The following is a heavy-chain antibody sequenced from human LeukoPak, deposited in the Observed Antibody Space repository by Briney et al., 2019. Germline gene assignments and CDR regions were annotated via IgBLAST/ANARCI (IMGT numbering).Heavy chain of an antibody. D-gene: IGHD3-22*01. V-gene: IGHV3-30*01. Sequence: GRSLGLSCAASGFTFSSYAMHWVRQAPGKGLEWVAVISYDGSNKYYADSVKGRFTISRDNSKNTLYLQMNSLRAEDTAVYYCARDSSYYYDSSGHFDYWGQGTLVTVSS. J-gene: IGHJ4*02. CDR2: ISYDGSNK. CDR3: ARDSSYYYDSSGHFDY. CDR1: GFTFSSYA.